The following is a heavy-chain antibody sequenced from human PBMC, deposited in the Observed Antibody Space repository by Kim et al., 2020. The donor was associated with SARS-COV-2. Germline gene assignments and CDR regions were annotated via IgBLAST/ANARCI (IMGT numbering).Heavy chain of an antibody. CDR2: ISYDGSNK. Sequence: GGSLRLSCAASGFTFSSYGMHWVRQAPGKGLEWVAVISYDGSNKYYADSVKGRFTISRDNSKNTLYLQMNSLRAEDTAVYYCAKSHRSHRIAVAGTFDYWGQGPPVTVSS. J-gene: IGHJ4*02. D-gene: IGHD6-19*01. CDR3: AKSHRSHRIAVAGTFDY. V-gene: IGHV3-30*18. CDR1: GFTFSSYG.